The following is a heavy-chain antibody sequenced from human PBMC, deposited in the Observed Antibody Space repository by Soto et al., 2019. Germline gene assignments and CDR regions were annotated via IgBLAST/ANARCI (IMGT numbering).Heavy chain of an antibody. J-gene: IGHJ6*02. D-gene: IGHD6-13*01. CDR2: IVVGSGNT. V-gene: IGHV1-58*01. CDR3: AAGIDSSWYQIYYYYYGMDV. Sequence: QMQLVQSGPEVKKPGTSVKVSCKGSGFTFTSSAVQWVRQARGQRLEWIGWIVVGSGNTNYAQKFQERVTITRDMSTSTAYMELSSLRSEDTAVYYCAAGIDSSWYQIYYYYYGMDVWGQGTTVTVSS. CDR1: GFTFTSSA.